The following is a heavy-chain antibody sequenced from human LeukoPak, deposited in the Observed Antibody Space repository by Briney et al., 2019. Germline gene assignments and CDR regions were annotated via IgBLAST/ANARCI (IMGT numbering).Heavy chain of an antibody. CDR3: ARDSSGSYYYYYYMDV. CDR2: ISAYNGNT. Sequence: ASVKVSCKASGYTFTSYGISWVRQAPGQGLEWMGWISAYNGNTNYAQKLQGRVTMTRDTSISTAYMELSRLRSDDTAVYYCARDSSGSYYYYYYMDVWGKGTTVTVSS. D-gene: IGHD1-26*01. J-gene: IGHJ6*03. CDR1: GYTFTSYG. V-gene: IGHV1-18*01.